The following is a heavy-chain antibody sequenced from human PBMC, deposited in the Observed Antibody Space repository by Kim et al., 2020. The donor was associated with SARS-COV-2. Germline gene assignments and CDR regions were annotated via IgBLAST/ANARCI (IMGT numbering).Heavy chain of an antibody. Sequence: SQTLSLTCAISGDSVSSNSAAWNWIRQSPSRGLEWLGRTYYRSKWYNDYAVSVKSRITINPDTSKNQFSLQLNSVTPEDTAVYYCARDEQGYYDSSGYYHSYNWFDPWGQGTLVTVSS. CDR3: ARDEQGYYDSSGYYHSYNWFDP. J-gene: IGHJ5*02. CDR2: TYYRSKWYN. D-gene: IGHD3-22*01. CDR1: GDSVSSNSAA. V-gene: IGHV6-1*01.